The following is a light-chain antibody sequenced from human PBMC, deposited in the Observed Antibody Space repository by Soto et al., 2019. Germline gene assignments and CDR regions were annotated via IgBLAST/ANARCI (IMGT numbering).Light chain of an antibody. CDR1: NIGSKS. CDR2: YDR. V-gene: IGLV3-21*04. J-gene: IGLJ2*01. Sequence: SYVLTQPPSESVAPGKAARIICGGNNIGSKSVHWYQQKPGQAPLLVIYYDRDRPSGIPERFSGSNSGNTATLTISRVEAGDEADYYCQLWDGGSGHRVFGGGTKLTVL. CDR3: QLWDGGSGHRV.